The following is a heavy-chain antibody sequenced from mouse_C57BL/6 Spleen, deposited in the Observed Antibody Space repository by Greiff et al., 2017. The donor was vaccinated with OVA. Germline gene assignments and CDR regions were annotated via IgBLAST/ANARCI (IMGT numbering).Heavy chain of an antibody. CDR3: TLPIYYDYPWFAY. Sequence: VQLVESGAELVRPGASVTLSCKASGYTFTDYEMHWVKQTPVHGLEWIGAIDPATGGTASNQKFKGKAILTADKSSSTAYMELRSLTSEDSAVYYCTLPIYYDYPWFAYWGQGTLVTVSA. CDR1: GYTFTDYE. D-gene: IGHD2-4*01. J-gene: IGHJ3*01. CDR2: IDPATGGT. V-gene: IGHV1-15*01.